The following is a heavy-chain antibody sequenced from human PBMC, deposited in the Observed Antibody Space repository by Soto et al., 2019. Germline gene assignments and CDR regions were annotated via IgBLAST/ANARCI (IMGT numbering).Heavy chain of an antibody. CDR2: ISAYNGNT. V-gene: IGHV1-18*01. J-gene: IGHJ5*02. D-gene: IGHD6-25*01. CDR3: ARDHPGYTARFDP. Sequence: WVCHYPGQGREWMGWISAYNGNTNYAQKLQGRVTMTTDTSTSTAYMELRSLRSDDTAVYYCARDHPGYTARFDPWGQGTLVTVSS.